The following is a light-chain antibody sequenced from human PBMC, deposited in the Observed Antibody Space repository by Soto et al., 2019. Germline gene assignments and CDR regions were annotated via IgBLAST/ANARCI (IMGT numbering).Light chain of an antibody. J-gene: IGKJ5*01. V-gene: IGKV3-11*01. CDR1: QSVSNY. CDR2: DAS. CDR3: QKRSDWPPT. Sequence: ENVLTQSPATLSLSPGDTATLSCRATQSVSNYLAWYQQKLGQAPRLLIYDASKRATGIPARFSGSGSGTDFTLTIISLEPEDFAVYFCQKRSDWPPTFGQGTRLEIK.